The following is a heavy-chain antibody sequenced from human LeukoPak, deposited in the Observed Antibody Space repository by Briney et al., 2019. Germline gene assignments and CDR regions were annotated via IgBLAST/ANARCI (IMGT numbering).Heavy chain of an antibody. Sequence: GGSLRLSCVASRINFSRNWMSWVRQAPGKGLEWVANIKEDGSEKYYVDSVKGRFTISRDNAKNSLYLQMNSLRVEDTAVYYCAREFRSGYNSRWFDYWGQGTLVTVSS. CDR2: IKEDGSEK. J-gene: IGHJ5*01. D-gene: IGHD6-19*01. V-gene: IGHV3-7*01. CDR3: AREFRSGYNSRWFDY. CDR1: RINFSRNW.